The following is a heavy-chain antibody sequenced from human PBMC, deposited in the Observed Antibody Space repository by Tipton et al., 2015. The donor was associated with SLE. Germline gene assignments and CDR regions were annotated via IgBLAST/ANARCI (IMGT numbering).Heavy chain of an antibody. CDR2: IYYSGST. CDR1: GGSISSSSYY. V-gene: IGHV4-39*07. D-gene: IGHD3-22*01. CDR3: ARDQSTYYYDSSGRDAFDI. J-gene: IGHJ3*02. Sequence: LRLSCTVSGGSISSSSYYWGWIRQPPGKGLEWIGSIYYSGSTYYNPSLKSRVTISVDTSKNQFSLKLSSVTAADTAVYYCARDQSTYYYDSSGRDAFDIWGQGTMVTVPS.